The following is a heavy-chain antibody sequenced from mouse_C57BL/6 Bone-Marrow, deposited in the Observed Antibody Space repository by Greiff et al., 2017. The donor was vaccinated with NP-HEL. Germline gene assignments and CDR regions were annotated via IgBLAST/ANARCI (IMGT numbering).Heavy chain of an antibody. J-gene: IGHJ3*01. Sequence: EVKLMESGGGLVKPGGSLKLSCAASGFTFSSYAMSWVRQTPEKSLEWVATISDGGSYTYYPDNVKGRFTISRDNAKNTLYLQMSHLKSEDTAMYYCARGERAWFAYWGQGTLVTVSA. CDR3: ARGERAWFAY. CDR2: ISDGGSYT. D-gene: IGHD2-13*01. V-gene: IGHV5-4*03. CDR1: GFTFSSYA.